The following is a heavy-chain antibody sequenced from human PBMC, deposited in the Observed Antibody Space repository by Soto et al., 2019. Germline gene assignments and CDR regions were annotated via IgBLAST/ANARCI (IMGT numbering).Heavy chain of an antibody. Sequence: ASETLSLTCDVSSGSISSSNWWSWVRQPPGKGLEWIGEIYHSGRTNYNPSLKSRVTMTVENSKNHFSLNLSSVTAADTAVYYCARADCSGGICYSSANWFDPWGQGTLVTVSS. V-gene: IGHV4-4*02. CDR2: IYHSGRT. D-gene: IGHD2-15*01. J-gene: IGHJ5*02. CDR3: ARADCSGGICYSSANWFDP. CDR1: SGSISSSNW.